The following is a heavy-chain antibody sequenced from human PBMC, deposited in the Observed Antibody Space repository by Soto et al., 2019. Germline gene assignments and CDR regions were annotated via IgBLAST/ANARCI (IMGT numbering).Heavy chain of an antibody. CDR3: AKGGLYGDYTDS. D-gene: IGHD3-16*01. Sequence: GSLRLSCAASGFTFISYGMHWVRQAPGKGLEWVAVISYDGSNQYYGDSVKGRFTISRDNSKNAVYLQMSSLRAEDTAVYYCAKGGLYGDYTDSWGQGTLVTFSS. J-gene: IGHJ4*02. CDR1: GFTFISYG. CDR2: ISYDGSNQ. V-gene: IGHV3-30*18.